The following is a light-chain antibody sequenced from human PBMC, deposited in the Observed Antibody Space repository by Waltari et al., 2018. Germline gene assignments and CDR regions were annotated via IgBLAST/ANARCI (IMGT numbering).Light chain of an antibody. V-gene: IGLV3-21*04. Sequence: SYVLTQPPSVSVAPGKTARIACGGNNIGAKSVHWYQERPGQAPVLIIYYDSVRPSGIPERVSGSNSGKTATLTISRVEAGDEADYYCQVWDYDTAHLVFGGGTTLTV. J-gene: IGLJ3*02. CDR2: YDS. CDR1: NIGAKS. CDR3: QVWDYDTAHLV.